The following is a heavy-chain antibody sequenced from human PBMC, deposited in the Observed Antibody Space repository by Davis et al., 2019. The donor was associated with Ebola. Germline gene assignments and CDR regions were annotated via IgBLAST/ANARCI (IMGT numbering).Heavy chain of an antibody. CDR1: GFTFSSYG. CDR2: ISSSGSTI. Sequence: GESLKISCAASGFTFSSYGMHWVRQAPGKGLEWVSYISSSGSTIYYADSVKGRFTISRDNAKNSLYLQMNSLRAEDTAVYYCAWSGYRPYWGQGTLVTVSS. V-gene: IGHV3-48*04. D-gene: IGHD3-3*01. J-gene: IGHJ4*02. CDR3: AWSGYRPY.